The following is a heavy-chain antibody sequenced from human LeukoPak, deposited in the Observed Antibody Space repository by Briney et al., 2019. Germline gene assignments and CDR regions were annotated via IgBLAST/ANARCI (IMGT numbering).Heavy chain of an antibody. CDR3: ARGISGAENGIVVPAAMFGRGDNNWFDP. J-gene: IGHJ5*02. CDR2: ISAYNGNT. D-gene: IGHD2-2*01. Sequence: ASVKVSCKASGYTFTSYGISWVRQAPGQGLEWMGWISAYNGNTDYAQKLQGRVTMTTDTSTSTAYMELRSLRSDDTAVYYCARGISGAENGIVVPAAMFGRGDNNWFDPWGQGTLVTVSS. CDR1: GYTFTSYG. V-gene: IGHV1-18*01.